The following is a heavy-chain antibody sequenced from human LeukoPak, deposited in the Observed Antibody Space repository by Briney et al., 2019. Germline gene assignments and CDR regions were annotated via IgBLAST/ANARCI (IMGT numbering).Heavy chain of an antibody. CDR1: GGSISSYY. J-gene: IGHJ4*02. V-gene: IGHV4-59*12. Sequence: PSETLSLTCTVSGGSISSYYWSWIRQPPGKGLEWIGYIYYSGSTNYNPSLKSRVTISVDTSKNQFSLKLSSVTAADTAVYYCASQGLRYFDWLAPFDYWGQGTLVTVSS. CDR3: ASQGLRYFDWLAPFDY. CDR2: IYYSGST. D-gene: IGHD3-9*01.